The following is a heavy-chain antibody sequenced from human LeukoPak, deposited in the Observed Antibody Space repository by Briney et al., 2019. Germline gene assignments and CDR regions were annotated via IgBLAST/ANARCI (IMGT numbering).Heavy chain of an antibody. V-gene: IGHV3-48*01. D-gene: IGHD6-6*01. CDR3: AKGLSTYSSSSPDY. Sequence: GGSLRLSCAASGFTFSSYSVNWVRQAPGKGLEWVSYISSSSDIIYYADSVKGRFTISRDNARNSLYLQMNSLRAEDTAIYYCAKGLSTYSSSSPDYWGQGTLVTVSS. CDR2: ISSSSDII. J-gene: IGHJ4*02. CDR1: GFTFSSYS.